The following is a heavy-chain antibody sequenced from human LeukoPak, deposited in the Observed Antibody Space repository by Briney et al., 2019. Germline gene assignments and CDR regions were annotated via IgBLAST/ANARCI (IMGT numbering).Heavy chain of an antibody. CDR2: INHSGST. D-gene: IGHD3-16*01. Sequence: ETLSLTCAVYGGSFSGYYWSWIRQPPGKGLEWIGEINHSGSTNYNPSLKSRVTISVDTSKNQFSLKLSSVTAADTAVYYCARVRVYDYVWGNHPIMDVWGQGTTVTVSS. CDR3: ARVRVYDYVWGNHPIMDV. V-gene: IGHV4-34*01. CDR1: GGSFSGYY. J-gene: IGHJ6*02.